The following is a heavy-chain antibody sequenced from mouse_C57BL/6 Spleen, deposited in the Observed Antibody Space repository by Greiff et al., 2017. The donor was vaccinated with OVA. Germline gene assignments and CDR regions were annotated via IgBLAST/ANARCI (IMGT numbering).Heavy chain of an antibody. J-gene: IGHJ4*01. D-gene: IGHD2-4*01. CDR1: GYTFTSYW. CDR2: IHPNSGST. V-gene: IGHV1-64*01. Sequence: QVQLQQPGAELVKPGASVKLSCKASGYTFTSYWMHWVKQRPGQGLEWIGMIHPNSGSTNYNEKFKSKGTLTVDKSSSTAYMQLSSLTSEDSAVYYCARGRNYDYDVGAMDYWGQGTSVTVSS. CDR3: ARGRNYDYDVGAMDY.